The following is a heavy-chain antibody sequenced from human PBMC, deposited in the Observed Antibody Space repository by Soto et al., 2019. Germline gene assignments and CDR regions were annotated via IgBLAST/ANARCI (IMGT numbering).Heavy chain of an antibody. D-gene: IGHD3-10*01. CDR3: ACHYYGSGSPRYNWFEP. CDR2: IYYSGST. CDR1: GGSVSSGSYY. V-gene: IGHV4-61*01. J-gene: IGHJ5*02. Sequence: SETLSLTCTVSGGSVSSGSYYWSWLRQPPGKGLEWIGYIYYSGSTNYNPSLKSRVTISVDTSKNQFSLKLSSVTASDMAVYYWACHYYGSGSPRYNWFEPCGQGTLVTVSS.